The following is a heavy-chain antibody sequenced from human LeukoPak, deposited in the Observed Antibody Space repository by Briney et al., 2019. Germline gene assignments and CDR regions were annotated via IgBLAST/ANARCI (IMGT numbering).Heavy chain of an antibody. Sequence: PSETLSLTCTVSGGSISSYYWSWIRQPPGKGLEWSGYIYYSGSTNYNPSLKSRVTISVDTSKNQFSLKLSSVTAADTAVYYCAREWPYDSSGYFQVGHAFDIWGQGTMVTVSS. CDR1: GGSISSYY. V-gene: IGHV4-59*12. CDR3: AREWPYDSSGYFQVGHAFDI. J-gene: IGHJ3*02. D-gene: IGHD3-22*01. CDR2: IYYSGST.